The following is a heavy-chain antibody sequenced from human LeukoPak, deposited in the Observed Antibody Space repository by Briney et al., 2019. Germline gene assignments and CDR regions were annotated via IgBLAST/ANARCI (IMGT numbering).Heavy chain of an antibody. CDR1: GFTFSSYA. CDR2: ISSNGGST. J-gene: IGHJ4*02. D-gene: IGHD4-17*01. Sequence: PGGSLRLSCAASGFTFSSYAMHWVRQAPGKGLEYVSAISSNGGSTYYANSVKGRFTISRDNSKNTLYLQMGSLGAEDMAVYYCARAGFYGDYADYWGQGTLVTVSS. CDR3: ARAGFYGDYADY. V-gene: IGHV3-64*01.